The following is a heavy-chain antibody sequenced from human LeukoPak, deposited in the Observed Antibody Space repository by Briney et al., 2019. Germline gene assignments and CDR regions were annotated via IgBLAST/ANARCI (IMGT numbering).Heavy chain of an antibody. D-gene: IGHD3-22*01. CDR2: IYYSGST. CDR1: GVSISSYY. Sequence: SETLSLTCTVSGVSISSYYWSWIRQPPGKGLEWIGYIYYSGSTNYNPSLKSRVTISVDKSKNQFSLKLSSVTAADTAVYYCARGGYQDSSGYYAFDIWGQGTMVTVSS. V-gene: IGHV4-59*01. CDR3: ARGGYQDSSGYYAFDI. J-gene: IGHJ3*02.